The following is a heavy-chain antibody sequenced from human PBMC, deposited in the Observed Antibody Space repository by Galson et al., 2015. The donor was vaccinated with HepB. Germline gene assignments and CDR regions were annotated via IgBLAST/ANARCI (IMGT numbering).Heavy chain of an antibody. CDR1: GYTFTTYD. D-gene: IGHD4-17*01. V-gene: IGHV1-69*13. CDR2: IIPAFRTT. Sequence: SVKVSCKASGYTFTTYDINWVRQAPGQGLEWIGGIIPAFRTTNYAQKFQGRVTITADESTSADYMELGSLRYEDTALYYCARDGASGDYWSGAFNIWGQGTMVTVS. J-gene: IGHJ3*02. CDR3: ARDGASGDYWSGAFNI.